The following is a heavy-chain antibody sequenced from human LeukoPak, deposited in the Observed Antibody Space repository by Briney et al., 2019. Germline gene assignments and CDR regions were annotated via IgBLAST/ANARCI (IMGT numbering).Heavy chain of an antibody. D-gene: IGHD3-3*01. CDR1: GGSFSGYY. Sequence: KPSETLSLTCAVYGGSFSGYYWSWIRQPPGKGLEWIGEINHSGSTNYNPSLKSRVTISVDTSKKQFSLKLTSVTAADTAVYYCARLPRYDFWSWGQGTLVTVSS. CDR3: ARLPRYDFWS. J-gene: IGHJ4*02. CDR2: INHSGST. V-gene: IGHV4-34*01.